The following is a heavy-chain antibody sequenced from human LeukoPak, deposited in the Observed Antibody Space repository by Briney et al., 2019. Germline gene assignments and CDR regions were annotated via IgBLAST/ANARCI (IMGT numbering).Heavy chain of an antibody. Sequence: QPGGSLRLSCAASGFTFSSYGMQWVRQAPGKGPEWLAVISDDGTKKYYADSVKGRFTISRDNSKNTLYLQMNSLRAEDTALYYCAKDLTTLVLAFDIWGQGTMVTVSS. CDR2: ISDDGTKK. CDR1: GFTFSSYG. V-gene: IGHV3-30*18. D-gene: IGHD1-14*01. CDR3: AKDLTTLVLAFDI. J-gene: IGHJ3*02.